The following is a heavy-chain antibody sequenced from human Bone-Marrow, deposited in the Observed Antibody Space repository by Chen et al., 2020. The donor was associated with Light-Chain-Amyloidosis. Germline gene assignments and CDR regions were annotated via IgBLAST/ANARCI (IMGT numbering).Heavy chain of an antibody. CDR3: ARVGSDYYDNSGFYPLDY. J-gene: IGHJ4*02. CDR2: VYHNGGT. CDR1: GGSISSGKC. D-gene: IGHD3-22*01. V-gene: IGHV4-4*02. Sequence: QVQLQESGPGLVKPSGTLSLTCTVPGGSISSGKCWSWVRQSPGKGLEWIGEVYHNGGTNYNPSLKNRVTIFVDNSKNQFSLQLTSVTAADTAVYFCARVGSDYYDNSGFYPLDYWGQGTLVTVSS.